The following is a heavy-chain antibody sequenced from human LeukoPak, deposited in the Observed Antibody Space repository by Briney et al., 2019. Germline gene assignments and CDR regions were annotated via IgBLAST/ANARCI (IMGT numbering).Heavy chain of an antibody. V-gene: IGHV3-74*01. Sequence: GGSLRLSCVASGFTFSNYWMHWVRQPPGKGLVWVSRIYVDGRTTNYADSVKGRFTISRDNARNTVYLEMNSLSVEDTATYYCIRDFRSADLWGQGTLVTVTS. CDR1: GFTFSNYW. CDR2: IYVDGRTT. CDR3: IRDFRSADL. J-gene: IGHJ5*02.